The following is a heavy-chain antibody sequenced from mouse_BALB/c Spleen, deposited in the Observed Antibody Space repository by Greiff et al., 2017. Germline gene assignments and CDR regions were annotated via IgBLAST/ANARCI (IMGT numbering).Heavy chain of an antibody. CDR2: IDPANGNT. Sequence: EVQLQQSGAELVKPGASVKLSCTASGFNIKDTYMHWVKQRPEQGLEWIGRIDPANGNTKYDPKFQGKATITADTSSNTAYLQLSSLTSEDTAVYYCARLSYDYDQGFAYWGQGTLVTVSA. D-gene: IGHD2-4*01. CDR3: ARLSYDYDQGFAY. V-gene: IGHV14-3*02. J-gene: IGHJ3*01. CDR1: GFNIKDTY.